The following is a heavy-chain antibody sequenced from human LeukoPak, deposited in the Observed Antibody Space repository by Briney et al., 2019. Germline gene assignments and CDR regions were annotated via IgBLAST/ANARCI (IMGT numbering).Heavy chain of an antibody. CDR2: ISGSGGST. Sequence: SGGSLRLSCAASGFTFSSYGMSWVRQAPGKGLEWVSAISGSGGSTYYADSVKGRFTISRDNSKNTLYLQMNSLRAEDTAVYYCAKEQMVRGVIRGFDYWGQGTLVTVSS. D-gene: IGHD3-10*01. V-gene: IGHV3-23*01. J-gene: IGHJ4*02. CDR1: GFTFSSYG. CDR3: AKEQMVRGVIRGFDY.